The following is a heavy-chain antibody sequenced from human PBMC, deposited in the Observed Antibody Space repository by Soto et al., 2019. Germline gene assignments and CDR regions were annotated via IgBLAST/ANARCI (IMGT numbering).Heavy chain of an antibody. CDR1: GYTFTSYA. CDR3: ARDPSGSYYYYFDY. V-gene: IGHV1-3*01. CDR2: INAGNGNT. J-gene: IGHJ4*02. Sequence: ASVKVSCKASGYTFTSYAMHWVRQAPGQRLEWMGWINAGNGNTKYSQKFQGRVTITRDTSASTAYMELSSLRSEDTAVYYCARDPSGSYYYYFDYWGQGTLVTVSS. D-gene: IGHD1-26*01.